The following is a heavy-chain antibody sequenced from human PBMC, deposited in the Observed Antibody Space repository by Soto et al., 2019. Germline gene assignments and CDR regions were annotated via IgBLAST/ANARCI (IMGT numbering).Heavy chain of an antibody. CDR1: GFTFSFYA. CDR3: ARQAKIGDRSQFYFDS. J-gene: IGHJ4*02. CDR2: ISYNGRNK. D-gene: IGHD3-16*01. Sequence: PGGSLRLSCAASGFTFSFYAMHWVRQAPGKGLEWVAVISYNGRNKHYVDPVKGRFTISRDNSQDTLYLQMDSLRPDDTAVYYCARQAKIGDRSQFYFDSWGQGTLVTVS. V-gene: IGHV3-30*04.